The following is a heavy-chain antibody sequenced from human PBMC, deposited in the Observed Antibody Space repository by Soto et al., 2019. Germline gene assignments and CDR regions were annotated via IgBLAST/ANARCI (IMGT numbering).Heavy chain of an antibody. CDR2: ITATGGNT. V-gene: IGHV3-23*01. CDR3: ARDRRLLWFGELSHRAPGY. J-gene: IGHJ4*02. CDR1: GFTFSTYS. D-gene: IGHD3-10*01. Sequence: GGSLRLSCAASGFTFSTYSMTWVRQAPGKGLAWVAHITATGGNTYYADSVRGRFTISRDTSGNTLYLQMNSLRAEDTAVYYCARDRRLLWFGELSHRAPGYWGQGTLVTVSS.